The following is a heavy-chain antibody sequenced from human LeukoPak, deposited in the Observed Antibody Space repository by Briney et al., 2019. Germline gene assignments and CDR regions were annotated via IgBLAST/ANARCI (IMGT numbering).Heavy chain of an antibody. CDR2: ISSSGSTI. Sequence: GGSLRLSCAASGFTFSDYYMSWIRQAPGKGLEWVSYISSSGSTIYYADSEKGRFTISRDNARNSLYLQMNSLRAEDTAVYYCARDPRYYYDSSGYFNDAFDIWGQGTMVTVSS. D-gene: IGHD3-22*01. CDR3: ARDPRYYYDSSGYFNDAFDI. CDR1: GFTFSDYY. J-gene: IGHJ3*02. V-gene: IGHV3-11*01.